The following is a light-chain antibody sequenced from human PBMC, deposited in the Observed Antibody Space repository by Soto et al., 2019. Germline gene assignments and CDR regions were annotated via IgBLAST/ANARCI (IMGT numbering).Light chain of an antibody. CDR3: GTWDSSLSVYV. CDR1: SSNIGNNY. V-gene: IGLV1-51*02. CDR2: ENN. Sequence: QSLLTQPPSVSAAPGQKVTISCSGSSSNIGNNYVSWYQQVPGTAPKLLIYENNKRPSGIPDRFSGSKSGTSATLGITGLQTGDEADYYCGTWDSSLSVYVFGTGTKVPVL. J-gene: IGLJ1*01.